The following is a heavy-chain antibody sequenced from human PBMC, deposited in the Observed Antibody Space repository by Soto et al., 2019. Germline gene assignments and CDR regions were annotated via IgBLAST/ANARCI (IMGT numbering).Heavy chain of an antibody. D-gene: IGHD3-10*01. J-gene: IGHJ4*02. CDR3: ARGIADSKIGDSEFFFDY. Sequence: QVQLVQSGGEVKKPGASVKVSCKASGHKFTNFGITWVRQAPGQGLEWMGWISAYNGNSNFGQKFQGRVTITTDTSTSTSYRELQSPRPDDTAIYYYARGIADSKIGDSEFFFDYWGQGTLVTVSS. V-gene: IGHV1-18*01. CDR1: GHKFTNFG. CDR2: ISAYNGNS.